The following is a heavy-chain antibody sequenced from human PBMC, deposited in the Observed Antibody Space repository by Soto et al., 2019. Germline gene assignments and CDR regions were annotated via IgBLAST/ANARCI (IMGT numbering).Heavy chain of an antibody. CDR2: IIPIFGTA. D-gene: IGHD2-15*01. CDR3: ARLYCSGGSCYSEDNWFDP. Sequence: SVKVSCKASGGTFSSYAISWVRQAPGQGLEWMGGIIPIFGTANYAQKFQGRVTITADKSTSTAYMELSSLRSEDTAVYYCARLYCSGGSCYSEDNWFDPWGQGTLVTVSS. J-gene: IGHJ5*02. CDR1: GGTFSSYA. V-gene: IGHV1-69*06.